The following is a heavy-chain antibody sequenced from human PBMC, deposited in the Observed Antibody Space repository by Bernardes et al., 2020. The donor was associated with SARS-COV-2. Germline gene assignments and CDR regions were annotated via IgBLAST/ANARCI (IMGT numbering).Heavy chain of an antibody. Sequence: GGSLRLSCAAAGFTFNTYGMHWVRQAPDKGLECVAIIWSDGNTKYYADSVKGRFTISRDNSMNTLYLQMNSLSADDTAVYYCATAPWEVKNYWGQGTLVTVSS. D-gene: IGHD1-26*01. V-gene: IGHV3-33*01. CDR3: ATAPWEVKNY. CDR2: IWSDGNTK. J-gene: IGHJ4*02. CDR1: GFTFNTYG.